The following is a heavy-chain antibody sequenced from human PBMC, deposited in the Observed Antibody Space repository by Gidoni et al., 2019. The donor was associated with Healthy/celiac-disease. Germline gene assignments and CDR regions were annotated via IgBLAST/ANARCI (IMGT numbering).Heavy chain of an antibody. CDR2: IDPSDSYT. J-gene: IGHJ4*02. CDR3: ARTERGYSGYDPLNFDY. CDR1: GYCFTSYW. D-gene: IGHD5-12*01. Sequence: EVQLVQSGAEVKKPGESLRISCKGSGYCFTSYWISWVRQMPGKGLEWMGRIDPSDSYTNYSPSFQGHVTISADKSISTAYLQWSSLKASDTAMYYCARTERGYSGYDPLNFDYWGQGTLVTVSS. V-gene: IGHV5-10-1*03.